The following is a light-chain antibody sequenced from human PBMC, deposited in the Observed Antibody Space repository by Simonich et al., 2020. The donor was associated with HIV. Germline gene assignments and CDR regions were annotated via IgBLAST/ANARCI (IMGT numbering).Light chain of an antibody. J-gene: IGKJ1*01. CDR3: QQSYSTPRT. Sequence: DIQMTQSPSSLSASVGDRVTITCQASQVIYNYLNWYQQNPGKAPKLLIYGAFNLETGVPSRFSGNGSGTHFTFTINSLQPEDVATYYCQQSYSTPRTFGQGTKVEIK. V-gene: IGKV1-33*01. CDR2: GAF. CDR1: QVIYNY.